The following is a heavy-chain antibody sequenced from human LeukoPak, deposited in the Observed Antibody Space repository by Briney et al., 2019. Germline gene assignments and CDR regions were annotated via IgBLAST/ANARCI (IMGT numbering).Heavy chain of an antibody. CDR3: ARGRRKYYDILSGFDY. J-gene: IGHJ4*02. D-gene: IGHD3-9*01. CDR1: GGSFSGYY. CDR2: INHSGST. Sequence: SETLSLTCAVYGGSFSGYYWSWIRQPPGKGLEWIGEINHSGSTNYNPSLKSRVTISVDTSKNQFSLKLSSVTAADTAVYYCARGRRKYYDILSGFDYWGQGTLVTVSS. V-gene: IGHV4-34*01.